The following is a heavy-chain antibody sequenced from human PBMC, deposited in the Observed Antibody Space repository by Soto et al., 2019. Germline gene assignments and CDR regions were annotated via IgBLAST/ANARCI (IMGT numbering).Heavy chain of an antibody. CDR1: GYTFTSYY. Sequence: ASVKVSCKASGYTFTSYYMHWVRQAPGQGLEWMGIINPSGGSTSYAQKFQGRVTMTRDTSTSTVYMELSSLRSEDTAVYYCARQMEIKYYDSSGLDFDIWGQGTMVTVSS. V-gene: IGHV1-46*01. J-gene: IGHJ3*02. CDR2: INPSGGST. D-gene: IGHD3-22*01. CDR3: ARQMEIKYYDSSGLDFDI.